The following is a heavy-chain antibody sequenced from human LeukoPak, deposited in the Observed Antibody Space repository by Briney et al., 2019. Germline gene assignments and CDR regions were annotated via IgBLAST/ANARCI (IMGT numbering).Heavy chain of an antibody. V-gene: IGHV1-24*01. CDR3: ATSPQVGYCSSTSCYSSAFDI. J-gene: IGHJ3*02. D-gene: IGHD2-2*01. Sequence: ASVRVSCKASGYTFTSYGISWVRQAPGQGLEWMGGFDPEDGETIYAQKFQGRVTMTEDTSTDTAYMELSSLRSEDTAVYYCATSPQVGYCSSTSCYSSAFDIWGQGTMVTVSS. CDR1: GYTFTSYG. CDR2: FDPEDGET.